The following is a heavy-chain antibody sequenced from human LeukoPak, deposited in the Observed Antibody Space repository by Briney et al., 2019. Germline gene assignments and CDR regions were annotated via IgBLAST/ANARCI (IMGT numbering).Heavy chain of an antibody. Sequence: GGSLRLSCAASGFTVRSNYMSWVRQAPGKGLEWVSVIYSGGRTYYADSVKSRFTTSRDNSKNTLYLQMNSLRAEDTAVYYCERVYYGSGSLYYYYYYMDVWGKGTTVIISS. CDR2: IYSGGRT. D-gene: IGHD3-10*01. CDR1: GFTVRSNY. CDR3: ERVYYGSGSLYYYYYYMDV. J-gene: IGHJ6*03. V-gene: IGHV3-53*01.